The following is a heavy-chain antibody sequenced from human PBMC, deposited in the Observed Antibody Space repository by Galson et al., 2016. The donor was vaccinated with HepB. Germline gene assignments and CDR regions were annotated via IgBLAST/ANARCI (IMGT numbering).Heavy chain of an antibody. CDR3: ARRTSSWYYFDY. CDR1: GDYITSYY. J-gene: IGHJ4*02. Sequence: SETLSLTCTVSGDYITSYYWSWIRQPPGKGLEWIGYIYYRGSTNYNPSLKSRVTISVDTSKNQFSLTLSSVTAADTAVYYCARRTSSWYYFDYWGQGTLVTVSS. V-gene: IGHV4-59*08. CDR2: IYYRGST. D-gene: IGHD2-2*01.